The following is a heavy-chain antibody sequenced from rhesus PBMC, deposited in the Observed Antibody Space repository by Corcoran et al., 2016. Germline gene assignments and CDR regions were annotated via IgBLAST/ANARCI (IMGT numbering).Heavy chain of an antibody. Sequence: QVQLQESGPGLVKPSETLSLTCAVSGYSLPSVYGWDWIRQTPGRGLEWVGFIGGSGVSTNYNPSLKSRVTISKDTSKNQFSLKLTSVTAADTAVYYCARETREYCTPSTCLNRVDVWGAGVLVTVSS. D-gene: IGHD2-2*01. CDR2: IGGSGVST. J-gene: IGHJ5-1*01. V-gene: IGHV4-127*01. CDR3: ARETREYCTPSTCLNRVDV. CDR1: GYSLPSVYG.